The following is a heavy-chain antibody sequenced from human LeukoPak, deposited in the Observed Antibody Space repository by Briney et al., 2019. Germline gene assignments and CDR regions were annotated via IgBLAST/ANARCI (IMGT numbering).Heavy chain of an antibody. CDR1: GFTFSSYG. Sequence: GRSLRLSCAASGFTFSSYGMHWVRQAPGKGLEWVAVIWYDGSNKYYADSVKGRFTISRDNSKNTLYLQMNSLRAEDTAVYYCAKGSTSNGFDYWGQGTLVTVSS. J-gene: IGHJ4*02. V-gene: IGHV3-33*06. CDR3: AKGSTSNGFDY. CDR2: IWYDGSNK. D-gene: IGHD2-2*01.